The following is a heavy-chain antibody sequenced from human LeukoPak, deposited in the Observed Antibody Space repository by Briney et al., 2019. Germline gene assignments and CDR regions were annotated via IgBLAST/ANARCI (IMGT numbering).Heavy chain of an antibody. D-gene: IGHD5-12*01. CDR2: INPNSGGT. CDR1: GYTFTGYY. V-gene: IGHV1-2*06. Sequence: ASVKVSCKASGYTFTGYYMHWVRQAPGQGLEWMGRINPNSGGTNYAQKFQGRVTMTRDTSISTPYMELSRLRSDDTAVYYCARVIFKSGYDLGYWGQGTLVTVSS. CDR3: ARVIFKSGYDLGY. J-gene: IGHJ4*02.